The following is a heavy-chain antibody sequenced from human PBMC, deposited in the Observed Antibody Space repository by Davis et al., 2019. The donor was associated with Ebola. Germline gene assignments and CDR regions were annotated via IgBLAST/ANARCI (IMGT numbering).Heavy chain of an antibody. D-gene: IGHD1-7*01. CDR2: IWYDGSNK. CDR3: ARSPGSLTGTTWFDP. V-gene: IGHV3-33*01. J-gene: IGHJ5*02. Sequence: PGGSLRLSCAASGYTFSSYGMHWVRQAPGKGLEWVAVIWYDGSNKYYADSVKGRFTISRDNSKNTLYLQMNSLRAEDTAVYYCARSPGSLTGTTWFDPWGQGTLVTVSS. CDR1: GYTFSSYG.